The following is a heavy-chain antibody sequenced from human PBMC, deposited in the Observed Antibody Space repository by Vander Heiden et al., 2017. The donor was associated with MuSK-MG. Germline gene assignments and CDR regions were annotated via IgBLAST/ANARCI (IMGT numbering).Heavy chain of an antibody. V-gene: IGHV3-48*04. CDR3: ARDPSEYDPLTGAFGIDH. D-gene: IGHD3-9*01. CDR1: GFTSSSHS. CDR2: VKIDSIAF. Sequence: EVQQVASGGGLVQPVGSLILFCVTSGFTSSSHSMNWVRQAPGRGLEWIAYVKIDSIAFHYSDSMEGRFTISRDNAKNSVYLQMNNLRGEDTAVYSCARDPSEYDPLTGAFGIDHWGQGTLVTVSS. J-gene: IGHJ4*02.